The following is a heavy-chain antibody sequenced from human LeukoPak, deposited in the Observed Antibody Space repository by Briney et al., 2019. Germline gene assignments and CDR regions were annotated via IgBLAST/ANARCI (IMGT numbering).Heavy chain of an antibody. D-gene: IGHD3-16*01. V-gene: IGHV3-21*01. J-gene: IGHJ3*02. Sequence: GGSLRLSCAASGFPFSSYSMNWVRQAPGKGLEWVSSISSSRSSIYYADSVKGRFTISRDNAKNSLYLQMHSPRAEDTAVYYCAREYDGGAFDIWGQGTMVTVSS. CDR1: GFPFSSYS. CDR3: AREYDGGAFDI. CDR2: ISSSRSSI.